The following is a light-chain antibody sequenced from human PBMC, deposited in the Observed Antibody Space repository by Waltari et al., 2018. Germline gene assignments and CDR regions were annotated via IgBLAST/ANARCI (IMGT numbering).Light chain of an antibody. V-gene: IGLV2-18*02. Sequence: QSALTQPPSVSGSPGQSVTISCTGASSDVGSYNRVSWYHQPPGTVPKLLIYEVTNRPSGVPDRFSGSKSGNTASLTISGLQAEDEGDYYCNSFTSGNTWVFGGGTKLTVL. CDR2: EVT. J-gene: IGLJ3*02. CDR3: NSFTSGNTWV. CDR1: SSDVGSYNR.